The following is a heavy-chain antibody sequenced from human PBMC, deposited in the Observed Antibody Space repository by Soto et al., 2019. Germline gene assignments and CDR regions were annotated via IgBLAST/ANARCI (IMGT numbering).Heavy chain of an antibody. V-gene: IGHV5-51*01. CDR1: GYSFTNFW. Sequence: PGETLKICCXVSGYSFTNFWIGWVRQMPGQGLEWMGIIFPGDSETRYSPSFEGQVTISVDKSIATAYLQWSSLKASDSAMYYCARSYSSAWFGAEFDYWGQGTLVTVSS. CDR3: ARSYSSAWFGAEFDY. D-gene: IGHD6-19*01. CDR2: IFPGDSET. J-gene: IGHJ4*02.